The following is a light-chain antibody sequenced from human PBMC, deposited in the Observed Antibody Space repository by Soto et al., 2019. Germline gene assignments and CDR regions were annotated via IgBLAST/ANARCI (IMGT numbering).Light chain of an antibody. CDR2: YAS. J-gene: IGKJ5*01. CDR1: QSGSNN. Sequence: EIVMTQSPATLSVSPGERATLSCRASQSGSNNLAWYQQKPGQAPRLLIYYASTRATGIPARFSGSGSWTDFTLTISSLQSEDFALYYCQQYNNWPPITFGQGTRLEMK. CDR3: QQYNNWPPIT. V-gene: IGKV3-15*01.